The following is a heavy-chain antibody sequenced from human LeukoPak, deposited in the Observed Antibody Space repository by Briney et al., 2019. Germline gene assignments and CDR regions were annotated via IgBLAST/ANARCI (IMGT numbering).Heavy chain of an antibody. CDR1: GFTFDDYG. CDR2: INWNGGST. CDR3: ARGFWSGYPPDV. D-gene: IGHD3-3*01. V-gene: IGHV3-20*04. J-gene: IGHJ6*04. Sequence: PGGSLRLSCAASGFTFDDYGMSWVRQAPGKGQEWVSGINWNGGSTGYADSVKGRFTISRDNAKNSLYLQMNSLRAEDTAMYYCARGFWSGYPPDVWGKGTTVTVSS.